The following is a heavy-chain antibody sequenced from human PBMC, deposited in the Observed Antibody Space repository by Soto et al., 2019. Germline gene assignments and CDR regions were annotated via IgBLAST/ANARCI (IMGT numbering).Heavy chain of an antibody. V-gene: IGHV1-3*01. Sequence: QVQLVQSGAEVKKPGASVKVSCKASGYTFTNYAIHWVRQGPGQRLEWMGWINAGNGKTKYSQKFQGRVTISRDTSASTDYMELGSLRSEDTAVYYCARDGAVAGNTNFDYWGQGTLVTVSS. D-gene: IGHD6-19*01. CDR3: ARDGAVAGNTNFDY. CDR2: INAGNGKT. J-gene: IGHJ4*02. CDR1: GYTFTNYA.